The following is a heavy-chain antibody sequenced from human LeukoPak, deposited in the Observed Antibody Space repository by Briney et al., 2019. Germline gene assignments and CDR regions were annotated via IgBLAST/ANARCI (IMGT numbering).Heavy chain of an antibody. J-gene: IGHJ3*02. CDR3: ARGHPSYYVSFDI. D-gene: IGHD4-11*01. V-gene: IGHV4-61*02. CDR1: GGSISSGSYY. Sequence: PSETLSLTCTVSGGSISSGSYYWSWIRQPAGKGLEWIGRIYTSGSTNYNPSLKSRVTISVDTSKNQFSLKLSSVTAADTAVYYCARGHPSYYVSFDIWGQGTMVTVSS. CDR2: IYTSGST.